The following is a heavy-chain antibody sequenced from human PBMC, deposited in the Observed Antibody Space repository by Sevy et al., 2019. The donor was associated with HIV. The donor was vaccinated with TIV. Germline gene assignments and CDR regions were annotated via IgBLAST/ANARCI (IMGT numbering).Heavy chain of an antibody. J-gene: IGHJ3*02. CDR3: ARASFRGSGDAFDI. CDR1: GFTFDDYA. CDR2: ISWNSDNI. Sequence: GGSLRLSCAASGFTFDDYAMHWVRQAPGKGLEWVSGISWNSDNIDYADSVKGRFTISRDNAKNALYLQMTSLRAEDTALYYCARASFRGSGDAFDIWGQGTMVTVSS. D-gene: IGHD1-26*01. V-gene: IGHV3-9*01.